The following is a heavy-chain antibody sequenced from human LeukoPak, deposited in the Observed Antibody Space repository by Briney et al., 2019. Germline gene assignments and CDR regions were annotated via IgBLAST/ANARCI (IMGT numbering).Heavy chain of an antibody. Sequence: GGSLRLSCAASGFTFSNYWMSWVRQAPGKGLEWVANIKQDGSEKNCVDSVKGRFTISRDNATNSLYLQMNSLRAEDTAVYYCARDGPRGGFDYWGQGTLVTVSS. V-gene: IGHV3-7*01. CDR2: IKQDGSEK. CDR3: ARDGPRGGFDY. CDR1: GFTFSNYW. J-gene: IGHJ4*02. D-gene: IGHD3-10*01.